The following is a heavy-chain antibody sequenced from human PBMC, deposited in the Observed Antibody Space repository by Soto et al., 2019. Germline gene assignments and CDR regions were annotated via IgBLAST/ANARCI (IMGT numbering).Heavy chain of an antibody. D-gene: IGHD6-13*01. J-gene: IGHJ4*02. Sequence: SLRLSCAASGFTFSSYEMNWVRQAPGKGLEWVAVIWYDGSNKYYADSVKGRFTISRDNSKNTLYLQMNSLRAEDTAVYYCARCFPGIAAAGYDYWGQGTLVTVSS. CDR1: GFTFSSYE. CDR3: ARCFPGIAAAGYDY. V-gene: IGHV3-33*08. CDR2: IWYDGSNK.